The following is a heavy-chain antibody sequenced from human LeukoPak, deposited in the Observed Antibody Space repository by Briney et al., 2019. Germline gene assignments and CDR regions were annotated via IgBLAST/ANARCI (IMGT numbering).Heavy chain of an antibody. CDR2: ISAYNCNT. J-gene: IGHJ3*02. CDR1: GYTFTSYG. V-gene: IGHV1-18*01. Sequence: ASVKVSCKASGYTFTSYGISWVRQAPGQGLEWMGWISAYNCNTNYAQKLQGRVTMTTDTSTSTAYMELRSLRSDDTAVYYCAREMYSVVVVPAAQKGDDAFDIWGQGTMVTVSS. D-gene: IGHD2-2*01. CDR3: AREMYSVVVVPAAQKGDDAFDI.